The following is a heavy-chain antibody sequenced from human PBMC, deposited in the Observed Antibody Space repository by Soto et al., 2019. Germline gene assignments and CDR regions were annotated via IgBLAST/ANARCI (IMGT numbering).Heavy chain of an antibody. CDR2: IYYSGST. CDR1: GGSISSYY. J-gene: IGHJ6*03. Sequence: NPSETLSLTCTVSGGSISSYYWSWIRQPPGKGLEWIGYIYYSGSTNYNPSLKSRVTISVDTSKNQFSLKLSSVTAADTAVYYCARRLFLEWLNYYYYFMDVWGKGTTVTVS. CDR3: ARRLFLEWLNYYYYFMDV. V-gene: IGHV4-59*08. D-gene: IGHD3-3*01.